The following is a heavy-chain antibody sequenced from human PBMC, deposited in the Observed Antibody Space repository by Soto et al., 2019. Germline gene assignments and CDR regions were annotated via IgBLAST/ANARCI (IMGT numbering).Heavy chain of an antibody. CDR2: IIPIFGTA. CDR1: GGTFSSYA. Sequence: SVKVSCKASGGTFSSYAISWVRQAPGQGLEWMGGIIPIFGTANYAQKFQGRVTITADESTSTAYMELSSLRSEDTAVYYCAGVAARHNYYYGMDVWGQGTTVTVSS. CDR3: AGVAARHNYYYGMDV. V-gene: IGHV1-69*13. J-gene: IGHJ6*02. D-gene: IGHD6-6*01.